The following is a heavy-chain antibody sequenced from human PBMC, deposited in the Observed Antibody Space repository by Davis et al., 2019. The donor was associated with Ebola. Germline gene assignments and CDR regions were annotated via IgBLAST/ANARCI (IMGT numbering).Heavy chain of an antibody. J-gene: IGHJ6*02. CDR2: IYTTGST. D-gene: IGHD2-15*01. CDR1: GGSISSYY. Sequence: PSEPLSPTCPVHGGSISSYYWSWIRQPAGKGLEWIGRIYTTGSTNYNPSLKSRVTMSVDTSKNQFSLKLSSVTAADTAVYYCAREKDYYYHGLDVWGQGTTVTVSS. V-gene: IGHV4-4*07. CDR3: AREKDYYYHGLDV.